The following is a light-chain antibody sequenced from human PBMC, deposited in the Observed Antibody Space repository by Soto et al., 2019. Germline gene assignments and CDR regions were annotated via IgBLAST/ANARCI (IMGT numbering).Light chain of an antibody. CDR3: SSYTSSSSPDV. V-gene: IGLV2-14*01. CDR1: SSDVGGYNY. J-gene: IGLJ1*01. CDR2: EVS. Sequence: QSALTQPASVSGSPGQSITISCTGTSSDVGGYNYVSWYQQHPGTAPKLMIYEVSNRPSGLSNRFSGSKSGNTASLTISGLQAEDEADYYCSSYTSSSSPDVFGTGTKLTVL.